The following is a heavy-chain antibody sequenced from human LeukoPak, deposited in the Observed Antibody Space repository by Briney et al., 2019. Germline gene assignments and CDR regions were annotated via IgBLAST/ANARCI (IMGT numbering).Heavy chain of an antibody. CDR2: ISYIGST. CDR3: ARDLVTVTKGFDI. Sequence: SETLTLTCAVSADSFSSYYWTWIRQSPGTGLEWIGYISYIGSTNYNPSLKSRVTISIDTSKNQFSMKLRSVTAADTAVYYCARDLVTVTKGFDIWGQGTMVSVSS. D-gene: IGHD4-17*01. V-gene: IGHV4-59*01. J-gene: IGHJ3*02. CDR1: ADSFSSYY.